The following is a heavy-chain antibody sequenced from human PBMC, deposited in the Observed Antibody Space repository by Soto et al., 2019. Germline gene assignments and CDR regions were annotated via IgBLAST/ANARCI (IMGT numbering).Heavy chain of an antibody. Sequence: GGSLRLSCAASGFTFRSFTMNWVRQAPGKGLEWVSTISSNSAYIYYTDALRGRFTISRDNAKNSLHLQMNSLRAEDTAVYYCTRDASRDSSARGWFDPWGPGTLGT. V-gene: IGHV3-21*01. CDR2: ISSNSAYI. CDR3: TRDASRDSSARGWFDP. D-gene: IGHD6-13*01. CDR1: GFTFRSFT. J-gene: IGHJ5*02.